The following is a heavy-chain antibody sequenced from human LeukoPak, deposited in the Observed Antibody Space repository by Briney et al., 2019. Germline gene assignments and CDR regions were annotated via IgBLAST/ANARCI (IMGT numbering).Heavy chain of an antibody. CDR3: ARGFEYSSSSVDFDY. V-gene: IGHV1-46*01. Sequence: ASVKVSCKASGGTFSRYVISWVRQAPGQGLEWMGIINPSGGSTSYAQKFQGRVTMTRDTSTSTVYMELSSLRSEDTAVYYCARGFEYSSSSVDFDYWGQGTLVTVSS. J-gene: IGHJ4*02. CDR2: INPSGGST. D-gene: IGHD6-6*01. CDR1: GGTFSRYV.